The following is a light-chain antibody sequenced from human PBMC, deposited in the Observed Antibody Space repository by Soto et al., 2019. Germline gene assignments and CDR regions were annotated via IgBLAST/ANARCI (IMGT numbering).Light chain of an antibody. J-gene: IGKJ4*01. Sequence: IVLTQYPGPLSLPPGEGATLSCRASQSIKNNFLAWYQQRPGQAPRLLIHAASIRASGIPDRFTGTASAKDFTLPISRLEAYDFAVDYRQQYGTSLTFGGRT. CDR1: QSIKNNF. CDR2: AAS. CDR3: QQYGTSLT. V-gene: IGKV3-20*01.